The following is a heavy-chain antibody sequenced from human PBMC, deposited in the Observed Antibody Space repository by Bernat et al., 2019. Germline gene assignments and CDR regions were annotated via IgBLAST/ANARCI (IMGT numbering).Heavy chain of an antibody. J-gene: IGHJ3*02. V-gene: IGHV2-5*02. CDR2: IYWDDDK. Sequence: QITLKESGPTLVKPTQTLTLTCTFSGFSLSTSGVGVGWIRQLPGKALEWLALIYWDDDKRYSPSLKSRLTITKDTSKNQVVLTMTNMDPVDTATYYCAHRHSYPTHYDILTGYYDYYACDIWGQETMVTVSS. CDR3: AHRHSYPTHYDILTGYYDYYACDI. D-gene: IGHD3-9*01. CDR1: GFSLSTSGVG.